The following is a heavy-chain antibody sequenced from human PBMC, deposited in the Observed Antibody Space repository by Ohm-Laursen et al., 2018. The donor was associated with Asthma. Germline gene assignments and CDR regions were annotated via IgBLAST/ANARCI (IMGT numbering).Heavy chain of an antibody. CDR1: RFNFNRYA. CDR2: GGSYYDGGLK. J-gene: IGHJ4*02. V-gene: IGHV3-30-3*01. CDR3: ARDVMEWYLPAFDF. Sequence: SSLRLSCTASRFNFNRYALHWARQAPGKGLEWVAVGGSYYDGGLKYYADSVNGRFTVSRDDSKNTLYLQMNSLRPDDTAVYYCARDVMEWYLPAFDFWGQGTLVTVSS. D-gene: IGHD3-3*01.